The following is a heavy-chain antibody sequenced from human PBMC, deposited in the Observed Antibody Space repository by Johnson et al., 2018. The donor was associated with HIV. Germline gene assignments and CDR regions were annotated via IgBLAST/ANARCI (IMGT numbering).Heavy chain of an antibody. J-gene: IGHJ3*02. CDR1: GFTFSSYA. CDR2: ISYDGSNK. D-gene: IGHD6-6*01. CDR3: AKVAYSSSYLDAFDI. Sequence: QVQLVESGGGVVQPGRSLRLSCAASGFTFSSYAMHCVRQAPGKGLEWVAFISYDGSNKYYADSVKGRFTISRDNSKNTLYLQMNSLRAEDTAVYYCAKVAYSSSYLDAFDIWGQGTMVTVSS. V-gene: IGHV3-30*04.